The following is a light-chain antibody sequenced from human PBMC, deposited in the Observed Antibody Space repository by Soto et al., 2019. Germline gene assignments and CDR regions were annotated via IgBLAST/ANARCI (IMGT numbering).Light chain of an antibody. CDR2: GAS. CDR3: QQYNNWPPIT. CDR1: QSVSSN. J-gene: IGKJ5*01. Sequence: EIVMTQAPATLSVSPWERATLSCRASQSVSSNLAWYQQKPGQAPRLLIYGASTRATGIPARFSGSGSGTEFTLTISSLQSEDFAVYYCQQYNNWPPITFGQGTRREIK. V-gene: IGKV3-15*01.